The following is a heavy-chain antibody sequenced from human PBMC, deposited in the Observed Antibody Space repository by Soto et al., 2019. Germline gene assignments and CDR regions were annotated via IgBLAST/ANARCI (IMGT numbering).Heavy chain of an antibody. J-gene: IGHJ4*02. V-gene: IGHV1-18*01. CDR2: INAGNGNT. Sequence: ASVKVSCKASGYTFSSYGISWVRQAPGQRLEWMGWINAGNGNTKYSQKFQGRVTITSDTSASTAYMELSSLRSEDTAVYYCARHGYSSSYFDYWGQGTLVTVSS. D-gene: IGHD6-13*01. CDR3: ARHGYSSSYFDY. CDR1: GYTFSSYG.